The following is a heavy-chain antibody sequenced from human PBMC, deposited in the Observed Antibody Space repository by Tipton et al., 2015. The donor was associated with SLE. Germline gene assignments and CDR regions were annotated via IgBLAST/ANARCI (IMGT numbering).Heavy chain of an antibody. D-gene: IGHD4-11*01. CDR3: AKGPVAYSNYFDY. J-gene: IGHJ4*02. CDR2: ISGSGAST. V-gene: IGHV3-23*01. CDR1: GFTFSSYA. Sequence: SLRLSCAASGFTFSSYALSWVRQAPGKGLVWVSAISGSGASTYYADSVKGRFTISRDNSKNTLFLQMNSLRAEDTAVYFCAKGPVAYSNYFDYWGQGTLVTVSS.